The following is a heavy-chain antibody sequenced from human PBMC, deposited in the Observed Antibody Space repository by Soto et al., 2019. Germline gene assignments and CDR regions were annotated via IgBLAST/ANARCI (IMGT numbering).Heavy chain of an antibody. V-gene: IGHV5-10-1*01. CDR1: GYSFTSYW. Sequence: ESLKISCKGSGYSFTSYWISWVRQMPGKGLEWMGRIDPSDSYTNYSPSFQGHVTISADKSISTAYLQWSSLKASDTAMYYCARRFDGSRGMDVWGQGTTVTVSS. D-gene: IGHD6-13*01. J-gene: IGHJ6*02. CDR3: ARRFDGSRGMDV. CDR2: IDPSDSYT.